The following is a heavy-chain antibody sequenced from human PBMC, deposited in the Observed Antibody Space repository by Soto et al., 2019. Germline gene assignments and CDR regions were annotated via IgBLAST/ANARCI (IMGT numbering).Heavy chain of an antibody. CDR1: GFTFSSYT. CDR2: ISSSGSTI. Sequence: GGSLRLSCVASGFTFSSYTMNWVRQTPGRRLEWVAYISSSGSTIYHAESVKGRFTVSRDNAKSSLYLQMDGLRDEDTAVYYCASGLGSSRSWGQGSRVTVSS. D-gene: IGHD3-10*01. CDR3: ASGLGSSRS. J-gene: IGHJ1*01. V-gene: IGHV3-48*02.